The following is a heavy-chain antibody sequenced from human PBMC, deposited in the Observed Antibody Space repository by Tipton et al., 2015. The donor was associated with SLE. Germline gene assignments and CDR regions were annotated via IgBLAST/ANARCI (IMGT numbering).Heavy chain of an antibody. J-gene: IGHJ3*02. D-gene: IGHD3-3*01. CDR2: IYYSGST. CDR3: AREGSITIFGVVTHDAFDI. Sequence: TLSLTCSVSGGSISSGDYHWSWIRQPAGKRLEWIGYIYYSGSTKYNPSLKSRVTISVDTSKNHFSLKVNSVIAADTAVYYCAREGSITIFGVVTHDAFDIWGQGTMVTVSS. V-gene: IGHV4-61*10. CDR1: GGSISSGDYH.